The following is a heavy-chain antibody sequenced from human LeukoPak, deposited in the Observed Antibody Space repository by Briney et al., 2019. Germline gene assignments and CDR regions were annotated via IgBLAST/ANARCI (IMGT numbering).Heavy chain of an antibody. J-gene: IGHJ4*02. CDR2: ISWNSGNI. V-gene: IGHV3-9*01. Sequence: PGGSLRLSCAASGFTFDDYAMHWVRQAPGKGLEWVSGISWNSGNIGYADSVKGRVTISRDNAKNSLYLQMNTLRAEDTAVYYCARGTWELPDYWGQGTLVTVSS. CDR3: ARGTWELPDY. CDR1: GFTFDDYA. D-gene: IGHD1-26*01.